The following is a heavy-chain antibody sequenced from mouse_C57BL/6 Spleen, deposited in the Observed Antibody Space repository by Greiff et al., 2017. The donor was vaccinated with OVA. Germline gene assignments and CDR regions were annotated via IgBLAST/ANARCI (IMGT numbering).Heavy chain of an antibody. CDR2: IRLKSDNYAT. CDR3: TGEDDELWYFDV. J-gene: IGHJ1*03. Sequence: EVKLEESGGGLVQPGGSMKLSCVASGFTFSNYWMNWVRQSPEKGLEWVAQIRLKSDNYATHYAESVKGRFTISRDDSKSSVYLQMNNLRAEDTGIYYCTGEDDELWYFDVWGTGTTVTVSS. V-gene: IGHV6-3*01. D-gene: IGHD2-3*01. CDR1: GFTFSNYW.